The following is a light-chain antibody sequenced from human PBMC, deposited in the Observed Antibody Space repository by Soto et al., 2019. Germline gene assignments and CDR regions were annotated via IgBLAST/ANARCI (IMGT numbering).Light chain of an antibody. CDR1: QSLGN. CDR2: LSS. V-gene: IGKV3-11*01. Sequence: EIVLTQSPATLSLSPGEGATLSCRASQSLGNLAWYQQKPGQAPRLLIYLSSNRATGIPARFGGSGSGTDFTLTISSLEPEDFAVYYCQQRSTWPLTFGGGTKLEIK. J-gene: IGKJ4*01. CDR3: QQRSTWPLT.